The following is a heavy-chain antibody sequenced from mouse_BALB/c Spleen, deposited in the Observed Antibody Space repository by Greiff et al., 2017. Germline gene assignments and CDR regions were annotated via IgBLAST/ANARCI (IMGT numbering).Heavy chain of an antibody. V-gene: IGHV1S56*01. D-gene: IGHD1-1*01. J-gene: IGHJ2*01. CDR1: GYTFTSYY. CDR3: ARGNGRSFDY. CDR2: IYPGNVNT. Sequence: VQLQQSGPELVKPGASVRISCKASGYTFTSYYIHWVKQRPGQGLEWIGWIYPGNVNTKYNEKFKGKATLTADKSSSTAYMQLSSLTSEDSAVYFCARGNGRSFDYWGQGTTLTVSS.